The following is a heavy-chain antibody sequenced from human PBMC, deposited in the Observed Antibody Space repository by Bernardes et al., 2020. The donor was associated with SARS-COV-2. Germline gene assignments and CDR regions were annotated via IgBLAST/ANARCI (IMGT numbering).Heavy chain of an antibody. CDR2: IYYSRST. Sequence: LYLTCTVSGGSISSSSYYCGWIRQPPGKRLVEIGSIYYSRSTYYNPPLKSRVTISVDTSKNQYSLQLSSATAADTAVYYCARIYDYVWGSRGYYMDVWGKGTTVTVSS. J-gene: IGHJ6*03. CDR3: ARIYDYVWGSRGYYMDV. V-gene: IGHV4-39*07. D-gene: IGHD3-16*01. CDR1: GGSISSSSYY.